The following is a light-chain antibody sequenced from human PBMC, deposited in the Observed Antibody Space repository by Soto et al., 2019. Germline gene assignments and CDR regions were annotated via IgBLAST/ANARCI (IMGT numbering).Light chain of an antibody. V-gene: IGLV1-36*01. Sequence: QLVLTQPPSVSEAPRQRVTISCSGSSSNIGNNAVNWYQQLPGKAPKLLIYYDDLLPSGVSDRFSGSKSGTSASLAISGFQSEDEADYYCAAWDDSLNGPVFGGGTKLTVL. CDR3: AAWDDSLNGPV. CDR2: YDD. CDR1: SSNIGNNA. J-gene: IGLJ2*01.